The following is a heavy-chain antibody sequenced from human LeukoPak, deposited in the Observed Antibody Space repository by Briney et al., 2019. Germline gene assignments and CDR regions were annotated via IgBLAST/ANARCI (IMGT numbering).Heavy chain of an antibody. J-gene: IGHJ4*02. V-gene: IGHV4-34*01. CDR2: INHSGST. CDR1: GGSFSGYY. CDR3: ARSTRELLTRPGSTFDY. D-gene: IGHD1-26*01. Sequence: PSETLSLTCAVYGGSFSGYYWSWLRQPPGKGLEWIGEINHSGSTNYNPSLKSRVTISVDTSKNQFSLKLSSVTAADTAVYYCARSTRELLTRPGSTFDYWGQGTLVTVSS.